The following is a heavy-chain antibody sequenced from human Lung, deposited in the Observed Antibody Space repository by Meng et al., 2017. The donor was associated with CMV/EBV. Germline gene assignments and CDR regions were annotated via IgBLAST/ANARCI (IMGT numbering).Heavy chain of an antibody. CDR1: GFTFSDYY. V-gene: IGHV3-11*01. Sequence: SCAAPGFTFSDYYMGWIRQAPGKGLEWVPYISSSGSTIYYAGSVKGRFTISRDNDKNSLYLQMNSMRAEDTAVYYCARVRTAMAYYFAYWGQGKXVTCAS. D-gene: IGHD5-18*01. CDR3: ARVRTAMAYYFAY. CDR2: ISSSGSTI. J-gene: IGHJ4*02.